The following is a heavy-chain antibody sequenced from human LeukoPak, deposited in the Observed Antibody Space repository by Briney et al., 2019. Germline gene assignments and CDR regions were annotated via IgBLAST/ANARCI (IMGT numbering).Heavy chain of an antibody. D-gene: IGHD3-3*01. V-gene: IGHV1-69*13. CDR1: GGTFWGYA. J-gene: IGHJ6*03. Sequence: SAKVSCKASGGTFWGYATSAVRPTPRRGVEWVVGIFLIFGTANYAEKVQGRVTISADESTSTAYMELSSLRSEETACYYCAREIESSDEWLFQYYYHYYMDVWGKGTTVTVSS. CDR3: AREIESSDEWLFQYYYHYYMDV. CDR2: IFLIFGTA.